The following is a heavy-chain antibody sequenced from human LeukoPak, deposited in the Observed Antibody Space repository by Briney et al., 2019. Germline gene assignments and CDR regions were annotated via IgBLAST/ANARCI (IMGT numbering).Heavy chain of an antibody. J-gene: IGHJ4*02. V-gene: IGHV3-23*01. Sequence: GGSLRLSCAASGFTFSTYAMSWVRQAPGKGLEWVSTISDNGGSTYYADSVKGRFTISRDNSKNTLYLQMNSLRVDETAVYYCAKPPPDSSSWLFDYWGQGTLVTVSS. D-gene: IGHD6-13*01. CDR3: AKPPPDSSSWLFDY. CDR1: GFTFSTYA. CDR2: ISDNGGST.